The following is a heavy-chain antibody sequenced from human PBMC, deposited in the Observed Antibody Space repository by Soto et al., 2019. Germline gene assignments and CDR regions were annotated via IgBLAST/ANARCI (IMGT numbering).Heavy chain of an antibody. CDR1: GGSISSGGYS. CDR3: ARETLDKAMAGYGWFDP. CDR2: IYHSGST. D-gene: IGHD5-18*01. Sequence: PSETLSLTCAVSGGSISSGGYSWSWIRQPPGKGLEWIGYIYHSGSTYYNPSLKSRVTISVDRSKNQFSLKLSSVTAADTAVYYCARETLDKAMAGYGWFDPWGQGTLVTVSS. J-gene: IGHJ5*02. V-gene: IGHV4-30-2*01.